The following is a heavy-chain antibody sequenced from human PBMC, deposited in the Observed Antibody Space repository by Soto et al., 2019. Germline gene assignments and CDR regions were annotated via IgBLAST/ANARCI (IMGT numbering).Heavy chain of an antibody. CDR3: AKDWTHFDY. CDR2: IRGDDDHT. V-gene: IGHV3-23*01. Sequence: EVQLLESGGNLVPPGGSLRLSCAASGFIFSDYAMSWVRQAPGKGLEWVSLIRGDDDHTHYAESVKGRFTISRDNSKNTVYLQMNSLRAEDTAVYYCAKDWTHFDYWGRGTRVTVSS. D-gene: IGHD3-3*01. CDR1: GFIFSDYA. J-gene: IGHJ4*02.